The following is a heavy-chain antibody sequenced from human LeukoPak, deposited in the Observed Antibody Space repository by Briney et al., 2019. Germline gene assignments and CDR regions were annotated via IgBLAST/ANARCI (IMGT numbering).Heavy chain of an antibody. CDR2: INHSGST. Sequence: SETLSLTCAVYGGSFSGYYWSWIRQPPGKGLEWIGEINHSGSTNYNPSLKSRVTISVDTSKNQFSLKLSSVTAADTAVYYCAASLYYDFWSGYYTGNLLRAFDYWGQGTLVTVSS. J-gene: IGHJ4*02. CDR1: GGSFSGYY. D-gene: IGHD3-3*01. V-gene: IGHV4-34*01. CDR3: AASLYYDFWSGYYTGNLLRAFDY.